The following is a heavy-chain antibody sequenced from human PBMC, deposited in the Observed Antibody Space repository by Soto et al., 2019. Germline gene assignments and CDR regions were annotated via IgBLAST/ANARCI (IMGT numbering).Heavy chain of an antibody. Sequence: PSETLSLTCTVSGGSIISYYWSWIRQPPGKGLEWIGYIYYSGSTNYNPSLKSRVTISVDTSKNQFSLKLSSVTAADTAVYYCASSNPRGYSYGFLDYWGQGTLVTASS. J-gene: IGHJ4*02. CDR2: IYYSGST. CDR1: GGSIISYY. D-gene: IGHD5-18*01. CDR3: ASSNPRGYSYGFLDY. V-gene: IGHV4-59*01.